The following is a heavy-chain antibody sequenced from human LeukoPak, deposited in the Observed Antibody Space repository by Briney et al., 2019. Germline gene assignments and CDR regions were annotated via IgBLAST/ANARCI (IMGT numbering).Heavy chain of an antibody. J-gene: IGHJ4*02. CDR2: INPNSGGT. V-gene: IGHV1-2*02. Sequence: ASVKVSCKASGYTFTGYYMHWVRQAPGQGLEWMGWINPNSGGTNYEQKFQGRVTMTRDTSISTAYMELSRLRSDDTAVYYCARSARYSGSYGLVDYWGQGTLVTVSS. CDR1: GYTFTGYY. D-gene: IGHD1-26*01. CDR3: ARSARYSGSYGLVDY.